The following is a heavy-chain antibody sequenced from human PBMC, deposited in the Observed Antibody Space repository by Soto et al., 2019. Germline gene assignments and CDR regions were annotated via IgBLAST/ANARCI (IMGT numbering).Heavy chain of an antibody. J-gene: IGHJ4*02. D-gene: IGHD3-22*01. CDR2: INPNSGRT. V-gene: IGHV1-2*04. CDR1: GYAFSQFY. CDR3: ARNQDYYDTNGVRWLFFDF. Sequence: QVQLVQSGAEVKKPGASVKVSCKASGYAFSQFYIHWMRQAPGQGLEWMGWINPNSGRTKFAQNFQGWVTMTRDTSIKTVYMELSGLRSDATAVYYCARNQDYYDTNGVRWLFFDFWGQGTRVTVSS.